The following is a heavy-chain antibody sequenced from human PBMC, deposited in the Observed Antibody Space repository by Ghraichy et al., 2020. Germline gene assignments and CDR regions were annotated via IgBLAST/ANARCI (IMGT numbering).Heavy chain of an antibody. V-gene: IGHV1-3*01. J-gene: IGHJ4*02. CDR1: GYTFTSYA. CDR2: INAGNGNT. Sequence: ASVKVSCKASGYTFTSYAMHWVRQAPGQRLEWMGWINAGNGNTKYSQKFQGRVTITRDTSASTAYMELSSLRSEDTAVYYCARDPRYYDFWSGYDSYFDYWGQGTLVTVSS. CDR3: ARDPRYYDFWSGYDSYFDY. D-gene: IGHD3-3*01.